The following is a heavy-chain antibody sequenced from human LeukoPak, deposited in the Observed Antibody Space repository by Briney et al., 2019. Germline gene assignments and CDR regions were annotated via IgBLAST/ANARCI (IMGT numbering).Heavy chain of an antibody. D-gene: IGHD2-8*01. CDR2: IYYTGMT. V-gene: IGHV4-59*08. CDR1: DGSISNYF. J-gene: IGHJ4*02. Sequence: SETLSLTCTVPDGSISNYFWSWIRQPPGKGLEWIGYIYYTGMTNSNPSLKSRVTISMDTSKNQFSLNLRSVTAADTAIYYCARHGRMVVMSKFSTGIDQWGQGTLVTVSS. CDR3: ARHGRMVVMSKFSTGIDQ.